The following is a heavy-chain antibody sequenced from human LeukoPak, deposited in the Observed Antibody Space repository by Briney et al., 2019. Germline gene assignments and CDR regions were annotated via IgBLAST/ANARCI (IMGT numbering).Heavy chain of an antibody. J-gene: IGHJ6*02. CDR2: INTNTGNP. D-gene: IGHD3-9*01. V-gene: IGHV7-4-1*02. CDR1: GYTFTSYA. Sequence: GASVKVSCKASGYTFTSYAMNWVRQAPGQGLEWMGWINTNTGNPTYAQGFTGRFVFSLDTSVSTAYLQISSLKAEDTAVYYCARDSFYYDILTGYFYYYYSMDVWGQGTTVTVSS. CDR3: ARDSFYYDILTGYFYYYYSMDV.